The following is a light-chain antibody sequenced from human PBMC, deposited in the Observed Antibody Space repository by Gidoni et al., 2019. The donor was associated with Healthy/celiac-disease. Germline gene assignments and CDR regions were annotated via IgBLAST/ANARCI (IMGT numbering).Light chain of an antibody. Sequence: DIRLTQSPSFLSASVGDRVTITCRASQGISSYLAWYQQKPGKAPKLLIYAASTLQSGVPSRFSGSGSGTEFTLTISSLQPEDFATYYCQQLNSYPATLXXXTKVEIK. V-gene: IGKV1-9*01. J-gene: IGKJ4*01. CDR2: AAS. CDR1: QGISSY. CDR3: QQLNSYPAT.